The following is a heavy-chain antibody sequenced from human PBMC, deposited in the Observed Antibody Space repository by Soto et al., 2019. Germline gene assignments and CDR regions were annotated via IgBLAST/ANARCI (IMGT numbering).Heavy chain of an antibody. CDR2: IIPIFGTA. V-gene: IGHV1-69*13. J-gene: IGHJ6*02. CDR3: ARYPLGGYSYGSTAYYYGMDV. CDR1: GGTFSSYA. Sequence: SVKVSCKASGGTFSSYAISWVRQAPGQGLEWMGGIIPIFGTANYAQKFQGRVTITADESTSTAYMELSSLRSEDTAVYYCARYPLGGYSYGSTAYYYGMDVWGQGTTVTV. D-gene: IGHD5-18*01.